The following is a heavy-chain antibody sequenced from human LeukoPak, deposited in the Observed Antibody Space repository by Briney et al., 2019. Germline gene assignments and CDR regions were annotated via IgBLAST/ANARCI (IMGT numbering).Heavy chain of an antibody. CDR1: GYTFSSYY. CDR2: INPSGDST. D-gene: IGHD3-10*01. CDR3: SRGPSITMVRGGQWYYYMDV. J-gene: IGHJ6*03. Sequence: ASVKVSCKASGYTFSSYYIHWVRQAPGQGLERMGLINPSGDSTNYAQKFQGRVTMTRDTSTSTVHMELSSLRSEDTAVYYCSRGPSITMVRGGQWYYYMDVWGKGTTVTIPS. V-gene: IGHV1-46*01.